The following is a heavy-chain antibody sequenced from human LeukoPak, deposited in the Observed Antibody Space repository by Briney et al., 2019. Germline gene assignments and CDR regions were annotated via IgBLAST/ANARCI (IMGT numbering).Heavy chain of an antibody. CDR3: ARGGRGSAAVVAPRSFDI. Sequence: GGSLRLSCAASGFTVSSTHMVWVRQAPGKGLEWVSVTYTGGNSYYAGSVKGRFIISRDISKNTLYLQMNSLRAEDSALYYCARGGRGSAAVVAPRSFDIWGQGTMVTVSS. CDR1: GFTVSSTH. CDR2: TYTGGNS. D-gene: IGHD3-22*01. V-gene: IGHV3-53*01. J-gene: IGHJ3*02.